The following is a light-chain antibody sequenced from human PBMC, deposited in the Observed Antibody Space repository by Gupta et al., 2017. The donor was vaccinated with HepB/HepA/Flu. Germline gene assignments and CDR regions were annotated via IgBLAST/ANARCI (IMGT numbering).Light chain of an antibody. J-gene: IGLJ2*01. Sequence: QSMLTQPPSASGTPGQRVTISCSGSSSNVGRSFVYWYQQFPGAAPKLLIYRNYQRPSGVHDRFSGSKAGSSESRAIRGLRSEDEAKFYCAAWDNRLSHVAFGGGTKLPVL. V-gene: IGLV1-47*01. CDR3: AAWDNRLSHVA. CDR2: RNY. CDR1: SSNVGRSF.